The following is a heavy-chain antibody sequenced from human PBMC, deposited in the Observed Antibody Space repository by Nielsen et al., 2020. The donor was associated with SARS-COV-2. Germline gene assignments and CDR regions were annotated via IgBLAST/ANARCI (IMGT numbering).Heavy chain of an antibody. V-gene: IGHV1-46*01. CDR3: ASDSGSTGTTDY. J-gene: IGHJ4*02. Sequence: ASVKVSCKSSGYTFTTNHVHWVRQAPGQGLEWMAILNPTGGNTVYAQKFQGRVTVTRDTSTSTVYMELSSLRSEDTAVYYCASDSGSTGTTDYWGQGTLVTVSS. CDR2: LNPTGGNT. CDR1: GYTFTTNH. D-gene: IGHD1-1*01.